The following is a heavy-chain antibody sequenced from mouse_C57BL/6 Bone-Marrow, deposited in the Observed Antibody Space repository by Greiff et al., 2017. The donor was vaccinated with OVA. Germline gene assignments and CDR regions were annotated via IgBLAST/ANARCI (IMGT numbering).Heavy chain of an antibody. Sequence: EVKLMESGGGLVQPGGSLKLSCAASGFTFSDYYLYWVRQTPEKRLEWVASISNGGGSTYYLDTVKGRFTISRDNAKNTLYLQMSRLKSEDTAMYYCARRFAYWGQGTLVTVSA. V-gene: IGHV5-12*01. CDR3: ARRFAY. CDR2: ISNGGGST. CDR1: GFTFSDYY. J-gene: IGHJ3*01.